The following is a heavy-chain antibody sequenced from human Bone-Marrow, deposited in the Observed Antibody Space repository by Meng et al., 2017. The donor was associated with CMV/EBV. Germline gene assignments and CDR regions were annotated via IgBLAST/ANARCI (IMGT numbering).Heavy chain of an antibody. J-gene: IGHJ4*02. V-gene: IGHV2-5*02. CDR1: GFSLNSNGMG. Sequence: QITLKEAGPALLKPTQTLTVPCTVYGFSLNSNGMGVGWIRQPPGKALEWLALIYWDGDKRYSPSLKSRLTITKDTSNNQVVLTMTNMGPVDTATYFCAHRPTEGLFDYWGQGTLVTVSS. CDR3: AHRPTEGLFDY. CDR2: IYWDGDK.